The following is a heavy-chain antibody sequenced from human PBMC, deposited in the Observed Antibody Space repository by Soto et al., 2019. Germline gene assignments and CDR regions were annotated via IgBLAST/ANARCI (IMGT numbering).Heavy chain of an antibody. J-gene: IGHJ4*02. CDR3: ARETSPAAAGTFVY. V-gene: IGHV3-21*01. CDR1: GFTFSSYS. Sequence: VGSLRLSCAASGFTFSSYSMNWVRQAPGKGLEWVSSISSSSSYIYYADSVKGRFTISRDNAKNSLYLQMNSLRAEDTAVYYCARETSPAAAGTFVYWGQGTLVTVSS. D-gene: IGHD6-13*01. CDR2: ISSSSSYI.